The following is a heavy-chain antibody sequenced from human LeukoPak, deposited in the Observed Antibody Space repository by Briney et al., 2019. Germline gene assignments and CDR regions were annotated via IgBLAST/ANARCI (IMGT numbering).Heavy chain of an antibody. J-gene: IGHJ4*02. V-gene: IGHV1-2*02. D-gene: IGHD5-12*01. CDR2: INSNSGGT. Sequence: GESLKISCKGSGYSFTSYWIGWVRQAPGQGLEWMGWINSNSGGTKYAQKFQGRVTMTRDTSITTAYMELSRLRSDDRAVYHCARGNMEWLPFDYWGQGTLVTVSS. CDR3: ARGNMEWLPFDY. CDR1: GYSFTSYW.